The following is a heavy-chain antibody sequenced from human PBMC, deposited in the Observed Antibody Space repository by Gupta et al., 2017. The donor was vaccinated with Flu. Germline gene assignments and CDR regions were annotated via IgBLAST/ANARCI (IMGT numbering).Heavy chain of an antibody. CDR3: ARDYYDSSGYVGWDY. J-gene: IGHJ4*02. D-gene: IGHD3-22*01. Sequence: APGKGLEWVANIKQDGNEKYYVDSVKGRFTISRDNAKNSLYLQMNSLRAEDTAVYYCARDYYDSSGYVGWDYWGQGTLVTVSS. V-gene: IGHV3-7*01. CDR2: IKQDGNEK.